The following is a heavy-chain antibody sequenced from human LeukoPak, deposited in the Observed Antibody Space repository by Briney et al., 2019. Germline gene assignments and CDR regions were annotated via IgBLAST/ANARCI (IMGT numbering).Heavy chain of an antibody. CDR1: RFTFSSYW. D-gene: IGHD1-1*01. J-gene: IGHJ4*02. CDR3: ARDGRLASLDY. V-gene: IGHV3-7*01. Sequence: PGGSLRLSCAASRFTFSSYWMSWVRQAPGKGLEWVANIKQDGREKYYVDSVKGRFTISRDNAKNSLYLQMNSLRAEDTAVYYCARDGRLASLDYWGQGTLVTVSS. CDR2: IKQDGREK.